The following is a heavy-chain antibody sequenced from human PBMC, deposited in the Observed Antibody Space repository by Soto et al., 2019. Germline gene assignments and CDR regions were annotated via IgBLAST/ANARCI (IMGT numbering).Heavy chain of an antibody. CDR2: IGGSGGST. D-gene: IGHD4-17*01. J-gene: IGHJ4*02. CDR1: GSTFSGFA. V-gene: IGHV3-23*01. Sequence: EVQLLESGGGLVQPGGSLRLSCAASGSTFSGFAMSWFPQAPGKGREWVSAIGGSGGSTYYADSVKGRFTISRDNSKNTLYLQMNSLRAEDTAVYYCAKDVYNGDYLFDYWGQGTLVTVSS. CDR3: AKDVYNGDYLFDY.